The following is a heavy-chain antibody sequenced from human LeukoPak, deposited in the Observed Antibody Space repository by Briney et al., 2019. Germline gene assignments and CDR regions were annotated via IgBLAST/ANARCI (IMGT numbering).Heavy chain of an antibody. CDR3: AKPPGYCSSTSCADY. CDR2: ISGSGGST. V-gene: IGHV3-23*01. Sequence: PGGSLRLSCAASGFTFSSYAMSWVRQAPGKGLEWVSTISGSGGSTYYADSVKGRFTISRDNSKNTLYLQMNSLRAEDTAVYYCAKPPGYCSSTSCADYWGQGTLVTVSS. D-gene: IGHD2-2*03. J-gene: IGHJ4*02. CDR1: GFTFSSYA.